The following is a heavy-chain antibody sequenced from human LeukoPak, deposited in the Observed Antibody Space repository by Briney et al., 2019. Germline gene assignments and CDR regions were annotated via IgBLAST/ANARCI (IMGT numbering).Heavy chain of an antibody. V-gene: IGHV4-4*07. CDR1: GGSISSYY. CDR2: IYTSGST. Sequence: SETLSLTCTVSGGSISSYYWSWIRQPAGKGLEWIGRIYTSGSTNYNPSLKSRVTISVDTSKNQFSLKLSSVTAADTAVYYCARAYSGSYYVGYYYYYMDVWGKGTTVTVSS. J-gene: IGHJ6*03. D-gene: IGHD1-26*01. CDR3: ARAYSGSYYVGYYYYYMDV.